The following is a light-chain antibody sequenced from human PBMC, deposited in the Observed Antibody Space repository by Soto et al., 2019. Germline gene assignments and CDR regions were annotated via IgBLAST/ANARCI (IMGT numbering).Light chain of an antibody. CDR1: QSVSSY. CDR3: QQRSNRFT. J-gene: IGKJ3*01. V-gene: IGKV3-11*01. Sequence: EIVLTQSPATLSLSPGERATLSCRASQSVSSYLAWYQQKPGQAPRLLIYDASNRATGIPARFSVSGSGTDFTLTISSLEPEDFAVYYCQQRSNRFTFGPGTKVDIK. CDR2: DAS.